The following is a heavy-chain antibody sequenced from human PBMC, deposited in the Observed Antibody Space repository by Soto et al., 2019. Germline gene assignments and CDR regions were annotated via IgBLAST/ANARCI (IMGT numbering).Heavy chain of an antibody. CDR1: GYTFKNYG. V-gene: IGHV1-18*01. CDR3: AMVDVYVTPSPQDV. CDR2: ITTYNGNR. D-gene: IGHD3-16*01. J-gene: IGHJ6*02. Sequence: GASVKVSCKASGYTFKNYGIKWVRQAPGQGLEWVGWITTYNGNRHYGEKFQGRVTMTTDTSTSTAYMELRSLRSNDTAIYYCAMVDVYVTPSPQDVWGQGTTVTVSS.